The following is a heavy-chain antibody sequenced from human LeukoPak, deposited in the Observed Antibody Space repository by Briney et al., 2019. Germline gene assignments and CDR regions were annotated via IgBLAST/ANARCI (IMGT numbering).Heavy chain of an antibody. V-gene: IGHV3-7*01. D-gene: IGHD3-22*01. CDR3: ARDGYYDTSGTSY. CDR2: IKQDGSEK. J-gene: IGHJ4*02. Sequence: RGGSLRLSCAASGFTFSSYWMSWVPQAPGKGLEWVANIKQDGSEKYYVDSVKGRFTISRDNAKKSLYLQMNSLRVEDTAVYYCARDGYYDTSGTSYWGQGTLVTVSS. CDR1: GFTFSSYW.